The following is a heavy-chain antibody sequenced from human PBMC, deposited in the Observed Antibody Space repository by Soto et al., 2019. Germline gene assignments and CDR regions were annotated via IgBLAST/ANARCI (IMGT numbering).Heavy chain of an antibody. J-gene: IGHJ4*02. CDR2: INPSGGST. CDR1: AYSFTTYY. CDR3: ASNDKIGLDY. Sequence: QVQLVQSGAEVKKPGASMQVSCKASAYSFTTYYIHWVRQAPGQGLEWMGFINPSGGSTSYAQKFQGRVTMTRDTSTSTVYMELRSLRSEDTAVYYCASNDKIGLDYWGQGTLVTVSS. V-gene: IGHV1-46*01. D-gene: IGHD3-9*01.